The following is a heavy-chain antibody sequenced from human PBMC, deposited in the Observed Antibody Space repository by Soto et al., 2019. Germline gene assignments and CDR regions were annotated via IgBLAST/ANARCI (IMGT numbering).Heavy chain of an antibody. Sequence: EVQLVECGGGLVQPGGSLRLSCAASKFSFSGYWMHWVRQAPGKGLMWVSRVNPDGSTTTYADSVKGRFTISRDNAKNTVFLQKNSLRADDTAVSYCAKVASGSYDWFDPWGQTTLVTVSS. D-gene: IGHD1-26*01. J-gene: IGHJ5*02. CDR3: AKVASGSYDWFDP. V-gene: IGHV3-74*01. CDR2: VNPDGSTT. CDR1: KFSFSGYW.